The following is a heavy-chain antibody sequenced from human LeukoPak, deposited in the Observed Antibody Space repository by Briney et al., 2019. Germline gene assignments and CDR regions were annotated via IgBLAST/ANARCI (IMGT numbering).Heavy chain of an antibody. J-gene: IGHJ4*02. CDR2: IIPIFATA. V-gene: IGHV1-69*13. CDR1: GGTFSSYA. D-gene: IGHD3-22*01. Sequence: SVTVSCTASGGTFSSYAISWVRQAPGQGLEWMGGIIPIFATANYAQKFQGRVTITADESTSTAYMELSSLRSEDTAVNYCARESTDYYDSSGYYYGPVYWGQGTLVTVSS. CDR3: ARESTDYYDSSGYYYGPVY.